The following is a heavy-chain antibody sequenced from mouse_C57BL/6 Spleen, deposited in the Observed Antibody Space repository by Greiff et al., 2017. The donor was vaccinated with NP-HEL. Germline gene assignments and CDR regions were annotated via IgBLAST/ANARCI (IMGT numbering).Heavy chain of an antibody. V-gene: IGHV3-6*01. CDR1: GYSITSGYY. CDR2: ISYDGSN. D-gene: IGHD2-1*01. J-gene: IGHJ4*01. CDR3: ASYYGNYDYYAMDY. Sequence: EVQLQQSGPGLVKPSQSLSLTCSVTGYSITSGYYWNWIRQFPGNKLEWMGYISYDGSNNYNPSLKNRISITRDTSKNQFFLKLNSVTTEDTATYYCASYYGNYDYYAMDYWGQGTSVTVSS.